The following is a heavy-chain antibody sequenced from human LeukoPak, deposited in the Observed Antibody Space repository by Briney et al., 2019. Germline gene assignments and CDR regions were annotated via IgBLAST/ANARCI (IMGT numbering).Heavy chain of an antibody. CDR1: GFTFSSYS. Sequence: GGSLRLSCAASGFTFSSYSMNWVRQAPGKGLEWVSGISWNSGNIGYADSVKGRFTISRDNPKNTLYLQMISLRAEDTALYYCAKVREGLSGSYSLYSYYYMDVWGKGTTVTVSS. V-gene: IGHV3-21*04. CDR2: ISWNSGNI. J-gene: IGHJ6*03. D-gene: IGHD1-26*01. CDR3: AKVREGLSGSYSLYSYYYMDV.